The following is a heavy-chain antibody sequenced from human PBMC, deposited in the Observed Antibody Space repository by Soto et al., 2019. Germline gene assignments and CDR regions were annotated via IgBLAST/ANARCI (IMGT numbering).Heavy chain of an antibody. D-gene: IGHD3-10*01. CDR1: GGSISSYY. Sequence: SETLSLTCTVSGGSISSYYWSWIRQPPGKGLEWIGYIYYSGSTNYNPSLQGRVTMTTDTSTSTAYMELRSLRSDDTAVYYCARDRRITMVRGVMAHFDYWGQGTLVTVSS. CDR3: ARDRRITMVRGVMAHFDY. V-gene: IGHV4-59*01. J-gene: IGHJ4*02. CDR2: IYYSGST.